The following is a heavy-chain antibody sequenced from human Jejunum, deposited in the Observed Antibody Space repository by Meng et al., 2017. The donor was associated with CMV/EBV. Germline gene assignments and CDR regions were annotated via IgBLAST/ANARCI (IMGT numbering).Heavy chain of an antibody. CDR2: IAYDGSNK. J-gene: IGHJ4*02. V-gene: IGHV3-30*02. CDR1: FTSHG. D-gene: IGHD3-3*01. Sequence: FTSHGMHWVSQGPGKGLEWVAFIAYDGSNKYYADSVKGRFTISRDNSKNTLDLQMNSLRVEDTAVYYCAKDQAGGYYDFRSGFDYWGQGTLVTVSS. CDR3: AKDQAGGYYDFRSGFDY.